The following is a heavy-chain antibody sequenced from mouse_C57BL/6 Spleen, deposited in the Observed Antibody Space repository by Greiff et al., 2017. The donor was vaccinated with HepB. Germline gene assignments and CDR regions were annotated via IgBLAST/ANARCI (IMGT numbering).Heavy chain of an antibody. CDR3: ARDKGNWNYWYFDV. J-gene: IGHJ1*03. V-gene: IGHV5-4*01. CDR2: ISDGGSYT. Sequence: DVQLQESGGGLVKPGGSLKLSCAASGFTFSSYAMSWVRQTPEKRLEWVATISDGGSYTYYPDNVKGRFTISRDNAKNNLYLQMSHLKSEDTAMYYCARDKGNWNYWYFDVWGTGTTVTVSS. CDR1: GFTFSSYA. D-gene: IGHD4-1*01.